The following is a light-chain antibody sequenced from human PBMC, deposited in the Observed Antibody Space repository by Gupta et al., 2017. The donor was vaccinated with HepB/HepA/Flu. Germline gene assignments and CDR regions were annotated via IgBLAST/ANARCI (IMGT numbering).Light chain of an antibody. J-gene: IGKJ1*01. CDR2: GAP. CDR1: QSVSSN. CDR3: QQYNNWPPWT. V-gene: IGKV3-15*01. Sequence: EIVMTQSQATLSVSQGERATLSCRASQSVSSNLAWYQQKPGQAPRLLIYGAPTRATGIPARFSGSGSGTEFTLTISSLQSEDFAVYYCQQYNNWPPWTFGQGTKVEIK.